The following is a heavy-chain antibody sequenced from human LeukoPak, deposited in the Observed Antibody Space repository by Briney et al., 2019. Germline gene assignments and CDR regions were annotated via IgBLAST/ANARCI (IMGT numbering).Heavy chain of an antibody. V-gene: IGHV4-59*12. CDR2: IYHSGIS. CDR3: AREGIVRTYDQ. Sequence: SETLYLTCTVSDDSIRTYYWYWFRQPPGKELEWIACIYHSGISYYNPSLKTRATISLDTSKSQFSLRLSSVTAADTAVYYCAREGIVRTYDQWGQRTLVTVSS. CDR1: DDSIRTYY. D-gene: IGHD2/OR15-2a*01. J-gene: IGHJ4*02.